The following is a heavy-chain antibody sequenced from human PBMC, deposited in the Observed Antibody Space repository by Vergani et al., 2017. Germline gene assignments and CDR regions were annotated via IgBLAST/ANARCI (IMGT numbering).Heavy chain of an antibody. J-gene: IGHJ2*01. CDR3: ARTPNSVRYFDPIYWYFDL. Sequence: QVQLVESVGGLVKPGGSLRLSCAASGFTFSDYYMSWIRQAPGKGLEWVSYISSSSSYTNYADSVKGRFTISRDNAKNSLYLQMNSLRAEDTAVYYCARTPNSVRYFDPIYWYFDLWGRGTLVTVSS. D-gene: IGHD3-9*01. CDR1: GFTFSDYY. V-gene: IGHV3-11*05. CDR2: ISSSSSYT.